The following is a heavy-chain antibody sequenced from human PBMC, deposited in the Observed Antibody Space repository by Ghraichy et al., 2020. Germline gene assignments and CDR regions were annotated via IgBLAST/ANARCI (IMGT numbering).Heavy chain of an antibody. CDR1: GGSISSYY. CDR2: IYYSGTT. D-gene: IGHD4-23*01. V-gene: IGHV4-59*08. Sequence: SETLSLTCTVSGGSISSYYWSWVRQPPGKGLEWIAYIYYSGTTNYNPSLKSRFTISVDTSKNQFSLRLSSVTAADTAGYYCARHYGDYGGVFDIGGQGTLVTVSS. J-gene: IGHJ3*02. CDR3: ARHYGDYGGVFDI.